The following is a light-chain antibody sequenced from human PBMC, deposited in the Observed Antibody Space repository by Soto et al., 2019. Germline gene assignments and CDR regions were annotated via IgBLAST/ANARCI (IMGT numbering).Light chain of an antibody. Sequence: EIVLTQSPGTLSLSPGERATLACRASQSVRSNYLAWYQQKPGQAPRLLIYGASSRATGIPDRFSGSGSGTAFTLTISRLEPEDLAVYYCQQYHTSPLLFGQGTKVEIK. J-gene: IGKJ1*01. CDR1: QSVRSNY. CDR3: QQYHTSPLL. V-gene: IGKV3-20*01. CDR2: GAS.